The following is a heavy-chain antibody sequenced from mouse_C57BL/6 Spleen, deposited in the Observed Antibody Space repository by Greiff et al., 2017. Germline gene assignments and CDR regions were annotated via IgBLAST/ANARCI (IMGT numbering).Heavy chain of an antibody. CDR1: GYTFTSYW. CDR3: ARSEGRLLWAFAY. Sequence: QVQLQQPGAELVKPGASVKLSCKASGYTFTSYWMHWVKQRPGQGLGWIGMIHPNSGSTNYNEKFKSKATLTVDKSSSTAYMQLSSLTSEDSAVYYCARSEGRLLWAFAYWGQGTLVTVSA. J-gene: IGHJ3*01. D-gene: IGHD2-1*01. CDR2: IHPNSGST. V-gene: IGHV1-64*01.